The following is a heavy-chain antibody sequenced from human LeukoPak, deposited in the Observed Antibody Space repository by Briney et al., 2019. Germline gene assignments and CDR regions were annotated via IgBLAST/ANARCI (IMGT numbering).Heavy chain of an antibody. Sequence: PSQTLSLTCTVSGGSISSGGYYWSWIRQHPGKGLEWIGYIYYSGSTYYNPSLKSRVTISVDTSKNQFSLKLSSVTAADTAVYYCARTYYYDSAVYYGMDVWGQGTTVTVSS. CDR1: GGSISSGGYY. CDR2: IYYSGST. J-gene: IGHJ6*02. CDR3: ARTYYYDSAVYYGMDV. D-gene: IGHD3-22*01. V-gene: IGHV4-31*03.